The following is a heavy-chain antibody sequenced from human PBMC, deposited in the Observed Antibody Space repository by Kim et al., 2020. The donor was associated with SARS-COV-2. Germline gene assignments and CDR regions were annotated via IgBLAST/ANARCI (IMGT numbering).Heavy chain of an antibody. J-gene: IGHJ4*02. V-gene: IGHV3-33*06. Sequence: RFTISRDNSKNTLYLQMNSLRAEDTAVYYCAKDEIVATIGGAAGGIPFDYWGQGTLVTVSS. CDR3: AKDEIVATIGGAAGGIPFDY. D-gene: IGHD5-12*01.